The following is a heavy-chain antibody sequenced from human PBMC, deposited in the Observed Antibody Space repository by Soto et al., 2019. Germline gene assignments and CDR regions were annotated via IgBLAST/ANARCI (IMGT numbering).Heavy chain of an antibody. D-gene: IGHD2-15*01. V-gene: IGHV4-4*02. CDR2: IHHSETT. J-gene: IGHJ4*02. CDR1: GASVISTKW. CDR3: ASAETRYRRGGRCYSGRDY. Sequence: SETLSLTCAVSGASVISTKWWSWVRQSPGEGLEWIGEIHHSETTNYNPSLESRVTISIDKSKNQFSLKLSSVTAADTAVYYCASAETRYRRGGRCYSGRDYCGPRTLVPVSS.